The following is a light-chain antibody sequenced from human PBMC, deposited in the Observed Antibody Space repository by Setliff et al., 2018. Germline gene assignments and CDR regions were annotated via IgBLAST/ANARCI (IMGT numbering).Light chain of an antibody. Sequence: ALTQPASVSGSPGQSITISCTGSASDVGDYNYVSWHQQHPGEAPKLLIYEVINRPSGISNRFSGSKSGNTASLTISGLLAEDEADYFCSSYTSSHTYVFGSGTKVTV. J-gene: IGLJ1*01. V-gene: IGLV2-14*01. CDR1: ASDVGDYNY. CDR2: EVI. CDR3: SSYTSSHTYV.